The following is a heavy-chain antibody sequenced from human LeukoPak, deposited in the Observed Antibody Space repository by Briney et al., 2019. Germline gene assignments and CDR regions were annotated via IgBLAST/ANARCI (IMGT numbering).Heavy chain of an antibody. Sequence: GGSLRLSCAVSGITLSNYGMSWVRQAPGKGLEWVSLIIGSSGSTFCADSVKGRFTIPRDKSKNTLYLQMNSLRAEDTAVYYCAKGAYDYIEIAYFDYWGQGSLVTVSS. J-gene: IGHJ4*02. D-gene: IGHD5-12*01. V-gene: IGHV3-23*01. CDR2: IIGSSGST. CDR1: GITLSNYG. CDR3: AKGAYDYIEIAYFDY.